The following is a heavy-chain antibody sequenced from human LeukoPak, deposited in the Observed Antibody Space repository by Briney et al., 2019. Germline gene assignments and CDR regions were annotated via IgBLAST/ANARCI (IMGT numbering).Heavy chain of an antibody. V-gene: IGHV3-30-3*01. CDR1: GFTFSSYA. CDR2: ISYDGSNK. Sequence: GGSLRLSCAASGFTFSSYAMHWVRQAPGKGLEWVAVISYDGSNKYYADSVKGRFTISRDNSKNTLCLQMNSLRAEDTAVYYCARVAIDISTDIWGQGTMVTVSS. D-gene: IGHD3-3*02. CDR3: ARVAIDISTDI. J-gene: IGHJ3*02.